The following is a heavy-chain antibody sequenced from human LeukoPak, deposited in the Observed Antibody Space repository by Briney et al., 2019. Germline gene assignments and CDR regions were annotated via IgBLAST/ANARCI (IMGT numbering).Heavy chain of an antibody. CDR2: ISGSGGST. V-gene: IGHV3-23*01. CDR3: ARDRYNRRAYYYYGMDV. J-gene: IGHJ6*02. Sequence: GGSLRLSCAASGFTFSSYAMSWVRQAPGKGLEWVSAISGSGGSTYYADSVKGRFTISRDNSKNTLYLQMNSLRDEDTAVYYCARDRYNRRAYYYYGMDVWGQGTTVTVSS. CDR1: GFTFSSYA. D-gene: IGHD1-14*01.